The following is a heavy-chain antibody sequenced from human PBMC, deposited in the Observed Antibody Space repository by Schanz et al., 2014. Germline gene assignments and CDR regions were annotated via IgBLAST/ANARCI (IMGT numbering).Heavy chain of an antibody. D-gene: IGHD1-26*01. Sequence: DVQLLESGGGLVQPGGSLRLSCAASGFTFSSYAMSWVRQPPGKGLEWVSSIRGSGGGTDYADSVKGRFTISRDNSKNTLYLQMNSLRPEDTAVYYCAKEGSIYWDRSVDYWGQGTLVTVSS. CDR1: GFTFSSYA. CDR3: AKEGSIYWDRSVDY. V-gene: IGHV3-23*01. J-gene: IGHJ4*02. CDR2: IRGSGGGT.